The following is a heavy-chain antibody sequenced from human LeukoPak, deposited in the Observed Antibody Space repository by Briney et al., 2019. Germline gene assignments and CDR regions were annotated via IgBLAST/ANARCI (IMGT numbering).Heavy chain of an antibody. Sequence: SETLSLTCAVSGGSICSGGYSWTWIRQPPGKGLEWIGYFYFTGNTYYNPSLKSRVTISLDTSKNQFSLKLSSVTAADTAVYYCARDKASSSLYYFDYWGQGTLVTVSS. J-gene: IGHJ4*02. CDR1: GGSICSGGYS. V-gene: IGHV4-30-4*07. CDR2: FYFTGNT. CDR3: ARDKASSSLYYFDY. D-gene: IGHD6-13*01.